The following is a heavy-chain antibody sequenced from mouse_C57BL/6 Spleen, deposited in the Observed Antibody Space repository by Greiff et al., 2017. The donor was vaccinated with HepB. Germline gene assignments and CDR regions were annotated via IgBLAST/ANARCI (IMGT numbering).Heavy chain of an antibody. V-gene: IGHV5-6*01. D-gene: IGHD1-1*01. CDR3: ARHRATVVPAAYFDV. J-gene: IGHJ1*03. CDR1: GFTFSSYG. CDR2: ISSGGSYT. Sequence: DVQLVESGGDLVKPGGSLKLSCAASGFTFSSYGMSWVRQTPDKRLEWVATISSGGSYTYYPDSVKGRFTISRDNAKNTLYLQMSSLKSEDTAMYYCARHRATVVPAAYFDVWGTGTTVTVSS.